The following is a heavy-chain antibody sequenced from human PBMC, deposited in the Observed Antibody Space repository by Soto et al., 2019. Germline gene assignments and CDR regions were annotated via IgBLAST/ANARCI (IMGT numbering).Heavy chain of an antibody. CDR3: ASHGSGAYLRFDP. CDR2: IKQDGSEK. CDR1: GFTFSSDW. J-gene: IGHJ5*02. V-gene: IGHV3-7*01. Sequence: WGSLRLSCAASGFTFSSDWMSWFRQAPGKGLEWVANIKQDGSEKYYVDSVKGRFTISRDNAKNSLYLQMNSLRAEDTAVHYWASHGSGAYLRFDPWGQGTPVNGSS. D-gene: IGHD1-26*01.